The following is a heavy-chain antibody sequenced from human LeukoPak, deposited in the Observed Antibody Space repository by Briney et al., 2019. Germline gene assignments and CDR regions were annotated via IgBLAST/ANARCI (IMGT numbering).Heavy chain of an antibody. CDR3: ARDYCTSTTCPNWFDP. Sequence: SVKVSCKASGYTFTSYGISWGRQAPGQGLEWIGGIIPIFGTANYAQKFQGRVTITADKSTSTAYMELSSLRSEDTAVYYCARDYCTSTTCPNWFDPWGQGTLVTVSS. D-gene: IGHD2-2*01. CDR2: IIPIFGTA. V-gene: IGHV1-69*06. CDR1: GYTFTSYG. J-gene: IGHJ5*02.